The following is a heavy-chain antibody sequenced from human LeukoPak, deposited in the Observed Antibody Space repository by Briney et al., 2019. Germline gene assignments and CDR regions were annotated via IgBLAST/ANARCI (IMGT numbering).Heavy chain of an antibody. D-gene: IGHD2/OR15-2a*01. V-gene: IGHV4-39*07. CDR2: MSYSGSS. J-gene: IGHJ5*02. CDR3: ATGYYEPFAT. CDR1: GGSITSYTYY. Sequence: SETLSLTCTVSGGSITSYTYYWGWIRQPPGKGLEWIGSMSYSGSSYYNPSLKSRVSISLDTSKKHFSLRLRSVTAADSAVYYCATGYYEPFATWGPGILVTVSS.